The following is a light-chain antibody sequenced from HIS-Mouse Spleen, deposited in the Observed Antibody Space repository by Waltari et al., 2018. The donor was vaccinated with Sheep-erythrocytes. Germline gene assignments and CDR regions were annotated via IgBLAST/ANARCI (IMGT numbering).Light chain of an antibody. CDR2: QDS. J-gene: IGLJ1*01. V-gene: IGLV3-1*01. CDR3: QAWDSSIYV. CDR1: NLGDKY. Sequence: SYELTQPPSVSVSPGQTASITCSGDNLGDKYACWYQQNPGQSPVLVIYQDSKRPSGIPERFSGSNSGNTATLTISGTQAMDEADYYCQAWDSSIYVFGTGTKVTVL.